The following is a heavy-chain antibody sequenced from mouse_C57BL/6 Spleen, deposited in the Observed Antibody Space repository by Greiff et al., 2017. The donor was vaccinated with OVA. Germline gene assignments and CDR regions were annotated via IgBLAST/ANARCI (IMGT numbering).Heavy chain of an antibody. Sequence: EVKLMESGGGLVKPGGSLKLSCAASGFTFSDYGMHWVRQAPEKGLEWVAYISSGSSTIYYADTVKGRFTISRDNAKNTLFLQMTSLRSEDTAMYYGARAEDGGEYYYAMDYWGQGTSVTVSS. V-gene: IGHV5-17*01. CDR1: GFTFSDYG. CDR3: ARAEDGGEYYYAMDY. CDR2: ISSGSSTI. J-gene: IGHJ4*01.